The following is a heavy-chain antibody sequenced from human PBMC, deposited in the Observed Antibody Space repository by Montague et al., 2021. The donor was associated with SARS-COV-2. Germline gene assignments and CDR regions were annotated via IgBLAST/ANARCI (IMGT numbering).Heavy chain of an antibody. CDR1: GGSVSSGDYS. Sequence: TLSLTCVVSGGSVSSGDYSWSWIRQSPGKGLEWIGYIYQSGSAYYNPSLKSRVTISVDTSKNQFSLKLSSVTAADTAVYYCARHGKTRIAMIVVVTGYFDYWGQGTLVTVSS. V-gene: IGHV4-30-2*03. CDR2: IYQSGSA. D-gene: IGHD3-22*01. CDR3: ARHGKTRIAMIVVVTGYFDY. J-gene: IGHJ4*02.